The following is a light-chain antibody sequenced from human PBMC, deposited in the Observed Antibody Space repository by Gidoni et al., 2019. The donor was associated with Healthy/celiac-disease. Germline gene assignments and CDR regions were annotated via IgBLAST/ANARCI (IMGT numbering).Light chain of an antibody. Sequence: EIGLTQSPGTLSLSPGERATLSCRASQSVSSSYLAWYQQNPGQAPRLLIYGASSSATGLPDRFSGSGSGTDFTLTISRLEPEDFAVYYCQQYGSSPTWTFGQXTKVEIK. J-gene: IGKJ1*01. CDR1: QSVSSSY. V-gene: IGKV3-20*01. CDR2: GAS. CDR3: QQYGSSPTWT.